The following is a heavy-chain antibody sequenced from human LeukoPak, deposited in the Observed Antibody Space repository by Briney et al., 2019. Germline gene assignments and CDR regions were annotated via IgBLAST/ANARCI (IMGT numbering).Heavy chain of an antibody. D-gene: IGHD4-17*01. V-gene: IGHV1-8*01. CDR2: MNPNSGNT. CDR1: GYTFTSYD. J-gene: IGHJ3*02. Sequence: ASVKVSCKASGYTFTSYDINWVRQATGQGLEWMGWMNPNSGNTGYAQKFQGRVTMTEDTSTDTAYMELSSLRSEDTAVYYCATRNYGDYVCAFDIWGQGTMVTVSS. CDR3: ATRNYGDYVCAFDI.